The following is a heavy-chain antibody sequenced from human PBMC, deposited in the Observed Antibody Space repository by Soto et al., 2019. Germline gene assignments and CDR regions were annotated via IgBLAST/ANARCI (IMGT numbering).Heavy chain of an antibody. V-gene: IGHV3-7*01. J-gene: IGHJ4*02. CDR2: IKQDGSEK. D-gene: IGHD3-22*01. CDR3: ANCSGFYGIEN. Sequence: DVQLVESGGGLVQPGGSLRLSCTASGFTFSNSWMTWARQVPGKGLEWVANIKQDGSEKHYVDSVKGRFTISRYNAKKSVYLQMSSLRAEETAVYHCANCSGFYGIENWGQGTLVTVSS. CDR1: GFTFSNSW.